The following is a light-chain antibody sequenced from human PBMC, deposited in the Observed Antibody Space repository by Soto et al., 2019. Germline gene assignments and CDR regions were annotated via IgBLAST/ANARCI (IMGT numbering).Light chain of an antibody. V-gene: IGKV2-28*01. CDR2: MCS. CDR1: QSLLNRNGQNC. Sequence: DIVMTQSPLSLPVTPGEPASISCRSSQSLLNRNGQNCLDWYLQKPGQSPQLLIHMCSIRASGVPDRFSGSGSGTYFTLTISRVEAEDVGVYYCMQALESPPTFGGGTKVEIK. CDR3: MQALESPPT. J-gene: IGKJ4*01.